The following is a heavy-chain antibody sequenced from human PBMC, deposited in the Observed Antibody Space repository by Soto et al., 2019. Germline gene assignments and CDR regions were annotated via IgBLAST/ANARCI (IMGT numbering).Heavy chain of an antibody. V-gene: IGHV4-4*02. CDR1: GGSISSSNW. D-gene: IGHD6-19*01. Sequence: QVQLQESGPGLVKPSGTLSLTCAVSGGSISSSNWWSWVRQPPGKGLEWIGEIYHSGSTNYNPSLKNRVTISVDKSKNQFSLKLSSVTAADTAVYYCARAIAVAVNWFDPWGQGTLVTVSS. CDR3: ARAIAVAVNWFDP. J-gene: IGHJ5*02. CDR2: IYHSGST.